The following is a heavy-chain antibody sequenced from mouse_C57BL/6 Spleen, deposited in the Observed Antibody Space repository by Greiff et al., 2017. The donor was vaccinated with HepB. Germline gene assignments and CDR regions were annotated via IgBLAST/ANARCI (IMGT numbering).Heavy chain of an antibody. D-gene: IGHD2-1*01. Sequence: QVQLQQPGAELVKPGASVKMSCKASGYTFTSYWITWVKQRPGQGLEWIGDIYPGSGSTNYNEKFKSKATLTVDTSSSTAYMQLSSLTSEDSAVYYCACVPYGNYVLDYWGQGTTLTVSS. CDR2: IYPGSGST. V-gene: IGHV1-55*01. CDR3: ACVPYGNYVLDY. J-gene: IGHJ2*01. CDR1: GYTFTSYW.